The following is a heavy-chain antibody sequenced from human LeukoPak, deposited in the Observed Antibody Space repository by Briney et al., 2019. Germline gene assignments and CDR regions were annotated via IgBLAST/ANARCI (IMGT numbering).Heavy chain of an antibody. Sequence: SETLSLTCTVSGGSISSYYWSWIRQPPGKGLEWIGYIYTSGSTNYNPSLKSRVTISVDTSKNQFSLKLSSVTAADTAVYYCARQSAQNDSSGSLVGYFDYWGQGTLVTVSS. J-gene: IGHJ4*02. CDR2: IYTSGST. CDR3: ARQSAQNDSSGSLVGYFDY. CDR1: GGSISSYY. D-gene: IGHD3-22*01. V-gene: IGHV4-4*09.